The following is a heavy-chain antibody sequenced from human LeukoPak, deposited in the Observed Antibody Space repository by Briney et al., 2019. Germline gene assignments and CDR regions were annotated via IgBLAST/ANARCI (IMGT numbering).Heavy chain of an antibody. J-gene: IGHJ4*02. CDR2: ISSSSSYI. CDR3: AKESGKFDY. V-gene: IGHV3-21*04. CDR1: GFTFSSYS. Sequence: PGGSLRLSCAASGFTFSSYSMNWVRQAPGKGLEWVSSISSSSSYIYYADSVKGRFSISRDNSKNSLYLQMNSLRSEDTAMYYCAKESGKFDYWGQGTLVAVSS.